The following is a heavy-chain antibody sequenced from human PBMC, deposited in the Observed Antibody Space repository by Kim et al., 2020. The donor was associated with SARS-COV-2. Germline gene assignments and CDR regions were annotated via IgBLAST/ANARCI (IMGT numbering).Heavy chain of an antibody. D-gene: IGHD3-10*01. Sequence: DSVKGRFTISRDNSKNTLYLQMNSLRAEDTAVYYCAKDVLGPYYQKGDDHWGHGTLVTVSS. V-gene: IGHV3-66*01. CDR3: AKDVLGPYYQKGDDH. J-gene: IGHJ4*01.